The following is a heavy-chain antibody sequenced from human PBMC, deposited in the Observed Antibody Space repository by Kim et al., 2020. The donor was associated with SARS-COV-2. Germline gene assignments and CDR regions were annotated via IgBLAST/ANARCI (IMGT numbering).Heavy chain of an antibody. CDR3: TRDVLAGYWN. D-gene: IGHD1-1*01. V-gene: IGHV3-53*01. CDR1: GFSVSSKY. Sequence: GGSLRLSCAASGFSVSSKYMTWVRQAPGKGLECVSAIYVDGSTYYAASVMGRFTISRDNSKNTLYLQMNSLRAEDTAVYYCTRDVLAGYWNWGQGILVTV. J-gene: IGHJ4*02. CDR2: IYVDGST.